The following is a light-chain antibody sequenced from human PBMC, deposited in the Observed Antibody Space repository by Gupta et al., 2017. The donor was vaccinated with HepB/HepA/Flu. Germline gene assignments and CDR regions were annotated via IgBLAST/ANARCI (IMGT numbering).Light chain of an antibody. V-gene: IGKV3-11*01. CDR1: QSVSIY. CDR3: KEKRNWPPLT. J-gene: IGKJ4*01. Sequence: EIVLTQSPATLSLSPGERATLSCRASQSVSIYLAWYQQKPGQAPRLLIYDASNRATGIPARFSGSGCGTDFTLTISSREQEDFAVYYCKEKRNWPPLTFGGGTRVEVK. CDR2: DAS.